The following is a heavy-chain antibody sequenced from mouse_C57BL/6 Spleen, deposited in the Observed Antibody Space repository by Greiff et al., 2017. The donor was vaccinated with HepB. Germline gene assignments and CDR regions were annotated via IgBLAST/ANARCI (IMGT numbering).Heavy chain of an antibody. CDR3: AREGEGLAY. Sequence: EVQVVESGGGLVKPGGSLKLSCAASGFTFSSYAMSWVRQTPEKRLEWVATISDGGSYTYYPDNVKGRFTISRDNAKNNLYLQMSHLKSEDTAMYYCAREGEGLAYWGQGTLVTVSA. CDR2: ISDGGSYT. CDR1: GFTFSSYA. J-gene: IGHJ3*01. V-gene: IGHV5-4*01.